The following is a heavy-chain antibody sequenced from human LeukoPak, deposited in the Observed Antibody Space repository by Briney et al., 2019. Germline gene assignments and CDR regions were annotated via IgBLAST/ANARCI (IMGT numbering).Heavy chain of an antibody. CDR3: ARVTLGYYMDV. J-gene: IGHJ6*03. Sequence: SETLSPTCTVSGGSISSYYWSWIRQPPGKGLEWIGYIYYSGSTNYNPSLKSRVTISVDTSKNQFSLKLSSVTAADTAVYYCARVTLGYYMDVWGKGTTVTVSS. V-gene: IGHV4-59*01. CDR1: GGSISSYY. D-gene: IGHD5-18*01. CDR2: IYYSGST.